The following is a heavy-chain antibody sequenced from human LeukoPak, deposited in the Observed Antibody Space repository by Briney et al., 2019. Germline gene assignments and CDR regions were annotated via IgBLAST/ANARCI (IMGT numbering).Heavy chain of an antibody. V-gene: IGHV1-69*13. J-gene: IGHJ1*01. CDR3: ARVRYSSSWYISPMGYFQH. D-gene: IGHD6-13*01. CDR2: IIPIFGTA. Sequence: SVKVSCKASGGTFSSYAISWVRQAPGQGLEWMGGIIPIFGTANYAQKFQGRVTISADESTSTAYMELSSLRAEDTAVYYCARVRYSSSWYISPMGYFQHWGQGTLVTVSS. CDR1: GGTFSSYA.